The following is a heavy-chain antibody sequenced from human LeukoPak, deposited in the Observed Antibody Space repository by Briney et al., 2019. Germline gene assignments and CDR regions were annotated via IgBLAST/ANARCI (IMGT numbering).Heavy chain of an antibody. CDR3: AQIYTYGSSQFDY. V-gene: IGHV3-48*03. J-gene: IGHJ4*02. Sequence: GGSLRLSCAASGFTFSNYEMSWVRQAPGKGLEWVSYISNSGSTIYYADSVKGRFTISRDSAKNSLYLQMNSLRAEDTAVYYCAQIYTYGSSQFDYWGQGTLVTVSS. CDR1: GFTFSNYE. CDR2: ISNSGSTI. D-gene: IGHD5-18*01.